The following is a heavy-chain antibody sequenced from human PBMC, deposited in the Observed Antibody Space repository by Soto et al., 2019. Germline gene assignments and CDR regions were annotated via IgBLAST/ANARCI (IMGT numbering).Heavy chain of an antibody. D-gene: IGHD3-9*01. V-gene: IGHV3-21*06. CDR3: AIRAAMTGYYARER. CDR2: LSSSRNYI. J-gene: IGHJ4*02. Sequence: EVQLVESGGGQVKPGGSLSLSCVASGFTFTRYSMIWVRQAPGKGLDWVASLSSSRNYIYHAGSVKGRFTISRANAKNTVHSPLTTLRAEVTAVYYCAIRAAMTGYYARERWGQGTVVSVPS. CDR1: GFTFTRYS.